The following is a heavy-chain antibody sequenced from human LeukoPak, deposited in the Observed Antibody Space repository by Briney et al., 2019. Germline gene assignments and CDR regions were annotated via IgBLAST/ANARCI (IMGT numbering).Heavy chain of an antibody. CDR1: GFTVSSNE. CDR3: ANLHYDILTGYIYYFDY. D-gene: IGHD3-9*01. J-gene: IGHJ4*02. V-gene: IGHV3-23*01. Sequence: PGGSLRLSCAASGFTVSSNEMSWVRQAPGKGLEWVSSISGSGASTYYADSVKGRFTISRDNSKNTLYLQMNSLRAEDTAVYYCANLHYDILTGYIYYFDYWGQGTLVTVSS. CDR2: ISGSGAST.